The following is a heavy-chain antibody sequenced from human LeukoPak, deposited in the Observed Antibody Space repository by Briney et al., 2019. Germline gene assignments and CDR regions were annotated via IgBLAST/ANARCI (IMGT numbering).Heavy chain of an antibody. D-gene: IGHD6-19*01. CDR1: GYSFTSYW. CDR3: ARLSPGTVAVYGY. V-gene: IGHV5-51*01. CDR2: IYPGDSDT. J-gene: IGHJ4*02. Sequence: GESLKISCKASGYSFTSYWICWVRQMPRKGLEWMGIIYPGDSDTRYNPSFQGQVTISADKSITTAFLQWSSLKASDTAMYYCARLSPGTVAVYGYWGQGTLVTVSS.